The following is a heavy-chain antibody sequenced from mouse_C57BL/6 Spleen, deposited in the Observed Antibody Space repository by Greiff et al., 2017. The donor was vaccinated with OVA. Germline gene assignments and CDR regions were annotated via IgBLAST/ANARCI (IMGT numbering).Heavy chain of an antibody. CDR3: AREGYYYGSSYPFDY. CDR2: INYDGSST. V-gene: IGHV5-16*01. Sequence: EVKLMESEGGLVQPGSSMKLSCTASGFTFSDYYMAWVRQVPEKGLEWVANINYDGSSTYYLDSLKSRFIISRDNAKNILYLQMSSLKSEDTATYYCAREGYYYGSSYPFDYWGQGTTLTVSS. CDR1: GFTFSDYY. J-gene: IGHJ2*01. D-gene: IGHD1-1*01.